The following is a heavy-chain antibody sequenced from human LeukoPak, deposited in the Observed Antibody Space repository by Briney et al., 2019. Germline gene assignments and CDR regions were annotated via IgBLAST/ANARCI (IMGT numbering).Heavy chain of an antibody. J-gene: IGHJ6*02. D-gene: IGHD5-24*01. V-gene: IGHV3-74*01. Sequence: PGGSLILSCAASGFTLSSYWMHWVRQAPGKGLVWVSRINSDGSSTSYADSVKGRFTISRDNAKNTLYLQMNSLRAEDTAVYYCAREMATITGGLGYYYYGMDVWGQGTTVTVSS. CDR2: INSDGSST. CDR3: AREMATITGGLGYYYYGMDV. CDR1: GFTLSSYW.